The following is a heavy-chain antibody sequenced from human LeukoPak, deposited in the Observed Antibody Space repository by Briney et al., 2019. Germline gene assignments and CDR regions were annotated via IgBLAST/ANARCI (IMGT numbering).Heavy chain of an antibody. Sequence: GGPLRLSCAASGFTFSSYEMNWVRQAPGKGLEWVSYISSSGSNIYYADSVKGRFTISRDNAKNSLFLQMNSLRAEDTAVYYCARLYSSSSGRALDYWGQGTLVTVSS. J-gene: IGHJ4*02. CDR3: ARLYSSSSGRALDY. CDR1: GFTFSSYE. CDR2: ISSSGSNI. D-gene: IGHD6-6*01. V-gene: IGHV3-48*03.